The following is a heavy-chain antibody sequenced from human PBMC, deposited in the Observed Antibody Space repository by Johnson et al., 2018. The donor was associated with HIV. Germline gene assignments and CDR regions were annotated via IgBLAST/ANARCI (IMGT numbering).Heavy chain of an antibody. J-gene: IGHJ3*02. Sequence: SSNYMSWVRQSPGKGLEWVSVIYSGGTTYYAESVKGLSTISRDNSNNTLYLQMNSLRPEDTAVYYCAATYYYDSSGSRYPFDIWGQGTMVTVSS. D-gene: IGHD3-22*01. CDR1: SSNY. CDR3: AATYYYDSSGSRYPFDI. V-gene: IGHV3-66*02. CDR2: IYSGGTT.